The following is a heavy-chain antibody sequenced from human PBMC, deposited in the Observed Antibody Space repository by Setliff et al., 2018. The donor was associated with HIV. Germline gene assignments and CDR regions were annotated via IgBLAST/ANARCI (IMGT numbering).Heavy chain of an antibody. CDR2: IRQDGRET. CDR3: VKDNWAKGEMEDAFDV. D-gene: IGHD2-21*01. V-gene: IGHV3-7*01. J-gene: IGHJ3*01. CDR1: GLTFNRYW. Sequence: PGGSLRLSCVVSGLTFNRYWMSWVRQVPGKGLEWVADIRQDGRETRYVDSVKGRFTIYRDNAKNSVYLQMISLRVEDTALYYCVKDNWAKGEMEDAFDVWGQGTMVTVSS.